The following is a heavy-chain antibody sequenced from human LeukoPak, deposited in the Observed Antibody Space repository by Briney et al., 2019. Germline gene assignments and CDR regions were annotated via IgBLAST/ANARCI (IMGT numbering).Heavy chain of an antibody. J-gene: IGHJ4*02. CDR2: ISSSSSTI. V-gene: IGHV3-48*01. CDR3: ARGEFFDWLSSVDY. CDR1: GFTFSSYS. D-gene: IGHD3-9*01. Sequence: PGGSLRLSCAASGFTFSSYSMNWVRQAPGKGLEWVSYISSSSSTIYYADSVKGRFTISRDNAKNSLYLQMNSLRAEDTAVYYCARGEFFDWLSSVDYWGQGTLATVSS.